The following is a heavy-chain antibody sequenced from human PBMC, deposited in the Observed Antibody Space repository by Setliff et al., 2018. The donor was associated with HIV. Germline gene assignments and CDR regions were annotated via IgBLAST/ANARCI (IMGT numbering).Heavy chain of an antibody. CDR3: ARIDGEAADTDY. J-gene: IGHJ4*02. Sequence: SETLSLTCVVSGNSISSGYYWGWVRQPQGKGLEGIGIIYHTRSTYYNPSLKGRVNISVGTSKNQFSLKLTFLTAADTAVYYCARIDGEAADTDYWGQGTLVTVSS. CDR1: GNSISSGYY. V-gene: IGHV4-38-2*01. CDR2: IYHTRST. D-gene: IGHD6-13*01.